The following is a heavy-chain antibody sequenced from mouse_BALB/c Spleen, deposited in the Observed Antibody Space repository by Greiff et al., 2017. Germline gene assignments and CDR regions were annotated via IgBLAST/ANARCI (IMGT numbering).Heavy chain of an antibody. Sequence: QVQLQQSGAELVRPGASVTLSCKASGYTFTDYEMHWVKQTPVHGLEWIGAIDPETGGTAYNQKFKGKATLTADKSSSTAYMELRSLTSEDSAVYYGTRLEGMVTTRGYAMDYWGQGTSVTVSS. J-gene: IGHJ4*01. CDR1: GYTFTDYE. V-gene: IGHV1-15*01. CDR3: TRLEGMVTTRGYAMDY. CDR2: IDPETGGT. D-gene: IGHD2-2*01.